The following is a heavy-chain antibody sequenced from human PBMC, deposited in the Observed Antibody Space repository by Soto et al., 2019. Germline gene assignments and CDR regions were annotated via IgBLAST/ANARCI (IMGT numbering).Heavy chain of an antibody. Sequence: QVQLVQSGAEVKKPGASVKVSCKASGYTFTSYGISWVRQAPGQGLEWMGWISAYNGNTNYAQKIQGRVTMTTDTSTSTAYMKSGSPRSDDMAVYYSARGDILTGYFLWGQGTLVTVSS. D-gene: IGHD3-9*01. CDR1: GYTFTSYG. V-gene: IGHV1-18*03. J-gene: IGHJ4*02. CDR2: ISAYNGNT. CDR3: ARGDILTGYFL.